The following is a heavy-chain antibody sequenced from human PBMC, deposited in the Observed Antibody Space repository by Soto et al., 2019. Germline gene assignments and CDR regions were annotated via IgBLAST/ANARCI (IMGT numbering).Heavy chain of an antibody. D-gene: IGHD1-26*01. CDR3: ARDRSYSWTFDY. CDR1: GFTFSSHG. CDR2: ISYDGSNE. Sequence: QVQLVESGGGVVQPGRSLRLSCAASGFTFSSHGVHWVRQAPGKGLEWVAVISYDGSNEFYADSVKGRFTISRDSSKNTLYLQMNYLRADDTAVYYCARDRSYSWTFDYWGQGTLVTVSS. V-gene: IGHV3-30*03. J-gene: IGHJ4*02.